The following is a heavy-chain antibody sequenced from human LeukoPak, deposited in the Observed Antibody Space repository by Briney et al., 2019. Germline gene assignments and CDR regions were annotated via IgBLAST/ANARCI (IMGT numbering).Heavy chain of an antibody. V-gene: IGHV4-59*05. D-gene: IGHD3-22*01. CDR3: ATSMIVVVITHDAFDI. Sequence: PSETLSLTCTVSGGSISPYYWSWIRQPPGKGLEWIGSIYYSGSTYYNPSLKSRVTISVDTSKNQFSLKLSSVTAADTAVYYCATSMIVVVITHDAFDIWGQGTMVTVSS. CDR2: IYYSGST. J-gene: IGHJ3*02. CDR1: GGSISPYY.